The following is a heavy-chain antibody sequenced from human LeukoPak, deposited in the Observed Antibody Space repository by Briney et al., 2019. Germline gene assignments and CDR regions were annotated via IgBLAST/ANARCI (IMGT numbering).Heavy chain of an antibody. J-gene: IGHJ4*02. V-gene: IGHV3-9*01. CDR3: ARDIVVVTALLDY. Sequence: GGSLRLSCAASGFTFDDYAMHWVRQAPGKGLEWVSGISWNSGSIGYADSVKGRFTISRDNAKNSLYLQMNSLRAEDTAVYYCARDIVVVTALLDYWGQGTLVTVSS. CDR2: ISWNSGSI. CDR1: GFTFDDYA. D-gene: IGHD2-21*02.